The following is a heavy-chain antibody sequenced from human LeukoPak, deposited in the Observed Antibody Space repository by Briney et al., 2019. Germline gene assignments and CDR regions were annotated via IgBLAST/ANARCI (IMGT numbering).Heavy chain of an antibody. J-gene: IGHJ3*02. CDR2: INSDGSST. CDR1: GFTFSSYW. CDR3: STGSGHALDI. Sequence: AGSLRLSCAASGFTFSSYWMHWVRQVPGKGLVWVSRINSDGSSTSYADSVKGRFTISGDNAKNTLYVQMNSLRAEDTAVYYCSTGSGHALDIWGRGTMVTVSS. D-gene: IGHD3-10*01. V-gene: IGHV3-74*01.